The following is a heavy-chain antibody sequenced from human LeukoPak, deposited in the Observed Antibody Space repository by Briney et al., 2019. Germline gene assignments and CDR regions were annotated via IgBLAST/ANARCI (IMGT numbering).Heavy chain of an antibody. CDR2: ISYDGSNK. CDR3: AREQYYDILIDAFDI. J-gene: IGHJ3*02. Sequence: GGSLRLSCAASGFTFSSYAMHWVRQAPGKGLEWVAVISYDGSNKYYADSVKGRFTISRDNSKNTLYLQMNSLRAEDTAVYYCAREQYYDILIDAFDIWGQGTMVTVSS. V-gene: IGHV3-30*04. CDR1: GFTFSSYA. D-gene: IGHD3-9*01.